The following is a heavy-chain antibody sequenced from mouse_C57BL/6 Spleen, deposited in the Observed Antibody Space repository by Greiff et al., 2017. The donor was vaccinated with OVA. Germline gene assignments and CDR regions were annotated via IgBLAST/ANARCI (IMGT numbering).Heavy chain of an antibody. CDR1: GFTFSSYG. CDR3: ARPYNYGSSYFDV. J-gene: IGHJ1*03. CDR2: ISSGGSYT. D-gene: IGHD1-1*01. Sequence: EVQLVESGGDLVKPGGSLKLSCAASGFTFSSYGMSWVRPTPDKRLEWVATISSGGSYTYYPDSVKGRFTISRDNAKNTLYLQMSSLKSEDTAMYYCARPYNYGSSYFDVWGTGTTVTVSS. V-gene: IGHV5-6*01.